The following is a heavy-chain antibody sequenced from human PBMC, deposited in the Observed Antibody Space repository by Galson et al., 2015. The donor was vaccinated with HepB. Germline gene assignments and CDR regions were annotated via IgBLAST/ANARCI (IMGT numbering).Heavy chain of an antibody. J-gene: IGHJ4*02. V-gene: IGHV3-30-3*01. D-gene: IGHD2-15*01. Sequence: SLRLSCAASGFTFSSYAMHWVRQAPGKGLEWVAVISYDGSNKYYADSVKGRFTISRDNSKNTLYLQMNSLRAEDTAVYYCARGGFRELVVAATFFDYWGQGTLVTVSS. CDR3: ARGGFRELVVAATFFDY. CDR2: ISYDGSNK. CDR1: GFTFSSYA.